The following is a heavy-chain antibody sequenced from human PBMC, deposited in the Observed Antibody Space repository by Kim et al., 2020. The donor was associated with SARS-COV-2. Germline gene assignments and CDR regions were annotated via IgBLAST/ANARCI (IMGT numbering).Heavy chain of an antibody. V-gene: IGHV4-59*13. J-gene: IGHJ4*02. D-gene: IGHD3-10*01. CDR1: GGSISSYY. CDR3: ARGLYYYGSGSGY. Sequence: SETLSLTCTVSGGSISSYYWSWIRQPPGKGLEWIGYIYYSGSTNYNPSLKSRVTISVDTSKNQFSLKLSSVTAADTAVYYCARGLYYYGSGSGYWGQGTLVTVSS. CDR2: IYYSGST.